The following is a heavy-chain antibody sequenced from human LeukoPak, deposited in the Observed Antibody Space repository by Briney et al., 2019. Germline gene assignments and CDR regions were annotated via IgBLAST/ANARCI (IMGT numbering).Heavy chain of an antibody. D-gene: IGHD3-22*01. CDR2: ISAYNGNT. V-gene: IGHV1-18*01. CDR1: GYTFTSYA. CDR3: ARDPLRYYESSGRSDH. J-gene: IGHJ4*02. Sequence: WASVKVSCKASGYTFTSYAISWVRQAPGQGLEWMGWISAYNGNTNYAQKFQGRVTMTTDTSTSTAYMELRSLRSDDTAVYYCARDPLRYYESSGRSDHWGQGTLVTVSS.